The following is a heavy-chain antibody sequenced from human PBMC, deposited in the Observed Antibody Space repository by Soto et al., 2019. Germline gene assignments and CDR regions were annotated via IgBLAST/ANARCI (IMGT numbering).Heavy chain of an antibody. CDR2: ISAYNGNT. J-gene: IGHJ4*02. CDR1: GYTFTSYG. Sequence: ASVKVSCKASGYTFTSYGISWVRQAPGQGLEWMGWISAYNGNTNYAQKLQGRVTMTTDTSTSTAYMELRSLRSDDTAVYYCARDFAEVVVAATPFDYWGQGTLVTVSS. V-gene: IGHV1-18*01. CDR3: ARDFAEVVVAATPFDY. D-gene: IGHD2-15*01.